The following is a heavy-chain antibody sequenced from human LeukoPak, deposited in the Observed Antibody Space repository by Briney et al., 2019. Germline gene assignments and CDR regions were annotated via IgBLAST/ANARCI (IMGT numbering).Heavy chain of an antibody. CDR2: ISSSGSMK. J-gene: IGHJ6*02. CDR1: GFTFSSYY. CDR3: GREPVDCSGGDCNYGIDV. V-gene: IGHV3-11*01. Sequence: NSGGSLRLSCAVSGFTFSSYYMSWIRQAPGKGLEWISYISSSGSMKAYADSVKGRFTISRDNAKNSLYLQMNSLSAEDTAVYYCGREPVDCSGGDCNYGIDVWGQGTTVTVSS. D-gene: IGHD2-21*02.